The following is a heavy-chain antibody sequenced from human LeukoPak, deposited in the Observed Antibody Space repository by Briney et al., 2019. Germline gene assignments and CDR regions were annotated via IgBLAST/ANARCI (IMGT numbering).Heavy chain of an antibody. Sequence: GGSLRLSSAASGFTFSSYSMNWVRQAPGKGLEWVSSISSSSSYIYYADSVKGRFTISRDNARNSLYLQMNSLRAEDTAVYYCARRVVPAAPFDYWGQGTLVTVSS. CDR2: ISSSSSYI. CDR3: ARRVVPAAPFDY. V-gene: IGHV3-21*01. D-gene: IGHD2-2*01. CDR1: GFTFSSYS. J-gene: IGHJ4*02.